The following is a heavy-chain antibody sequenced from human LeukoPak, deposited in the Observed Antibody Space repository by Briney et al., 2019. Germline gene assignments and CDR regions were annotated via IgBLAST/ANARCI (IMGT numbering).Heavy chain of an antibody. CDR1: GYTFTSYG. V-gene: IGHV1-18*01. J-gene: IGHJ6*03. CDR3: ARGMWGYCSSTSCYKTNYYYYYMDV. Sequence: ASVKVSCKASGYTFTSYGISWVRQAPGQGLEWMGWISAYNGNTNYAQKLQGRVTMTTDTSTSTAYMELRSLRSDDTAVYYCARGMWGYCSSTSCYKTNYYYYYMDVWGKGTTVTVSS. D-gene: IGHD2-2*01. CDR2: ISAYNGNT.